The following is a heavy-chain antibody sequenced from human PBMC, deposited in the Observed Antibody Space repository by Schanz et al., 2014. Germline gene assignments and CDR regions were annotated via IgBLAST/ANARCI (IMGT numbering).Heavy chain of an antibody. CDR2: ISGGGGTT. Sequence: EVQLVESGGGLVQPGGSLRLSCLASGFAFSSYGMNWLRQARGKGLEWVSAISGGGGTTYYTDSVKGRFTISRDNSKSTLYLQMNSLRAEDTAVYYCAKTLFPGGTQTFGNWGRGTLVTVSS. D-gene: IGHD2-8*02. V-gene: IGHV3-23*04. CDR1: GFAFSSYG. CDR3: AKTLFPGGTQTFGN. J-gene: IGHJ4*02.